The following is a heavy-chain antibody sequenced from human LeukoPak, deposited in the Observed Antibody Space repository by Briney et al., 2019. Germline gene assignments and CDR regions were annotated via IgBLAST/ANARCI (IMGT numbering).Heavy chain of an antibody. CDR1: GFTFSNYG. Sequence: GGSLRLSCAASGFTFSNYGMHWVRQAPGKGLEWVAVISYDGSNKFYADSVKGRFTISRDNSENTLFLQMNSLRPEDTAVYYCARDLYDYGSYWGQGTLVTVSS. D-gene: IGHD4/OR15-4a*01. V-gene: IGHV3-30*03. CDR2: ISYDGSNK. J-gene: IGHJ4*02. CDR3: ARDLYDYGSY.